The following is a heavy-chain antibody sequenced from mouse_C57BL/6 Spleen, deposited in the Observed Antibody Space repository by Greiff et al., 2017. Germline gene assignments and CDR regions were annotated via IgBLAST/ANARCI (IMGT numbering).Heavy chain of an antibody. CDR3: ARSYYDYDYAMDY. CDR1: GYTFTSYW. J-gene: IGHJ4*01. Sequence: QVQLKQPGAELVNPGASVKLSCKASGYTFTSYWMHWVKQRPGQGLEWIGMIHPNSGSTNYNEKFKSKATLTVDKSSSTAYMQLSSLTSEDSAVYYCARSYYDYDYAMDYWGQGTSATVSS. D-gene: IGHD2-4*01. V-gene: IGHV1-64*01. CDR2: IHPNSGST.